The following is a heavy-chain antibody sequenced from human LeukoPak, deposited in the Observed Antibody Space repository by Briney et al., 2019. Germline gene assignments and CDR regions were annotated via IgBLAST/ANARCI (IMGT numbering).Heavy chain of an antibody. V-gene: IGHV1-2*02. Sequence: ASVKVSCKASGHTFTGYYLHWVRQAPGQGLEWMAWINPNSGDTNYAQEFQGRVTMTRDTSISTAYMELSRLRSDDTAVYYCARADYGDFPHGYWGQGTLVTVSS. J-gene: IGHJ4*02. CDR2: INPNSGDT. D-gene: IGHD4-17*01. CDR3: ARADYGDFPHGY. CDR1: GHTFTGYY.